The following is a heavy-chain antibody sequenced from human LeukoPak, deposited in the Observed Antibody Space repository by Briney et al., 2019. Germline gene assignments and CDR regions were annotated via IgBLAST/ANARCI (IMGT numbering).Heavy chain of an antibody. CDR1: GFTVSSNY. D-gene: IGHD1-26*01. CDR3: ARDRSGSSES. Sequence: PGGSLRLSCAASGFTVSSNYMSWVRQAPGKGLEWVSVIYSGGSTYYADSVKGRFTISRDNSENTLYLQMNSLRAEDTAVYYSARDRSGSSESWGQGTLVTVSS. CDR2: IYSGGST. V-gene: IGHV3-66*01. J-gene: IGHJ5*02.